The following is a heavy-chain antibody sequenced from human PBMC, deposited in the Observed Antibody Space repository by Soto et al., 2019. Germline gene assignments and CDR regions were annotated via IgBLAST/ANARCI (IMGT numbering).Heavy chain of an antibody. CDR2: MYPGDSYI. Sequence: PGESLKISCKASEYTFTTYWIGWVRQRPGKGLEWMGIMYPGDSYIRYSPSFQGQVTISADTSINTAYLQWSSLKASDTAMYYCARTGGTTPDYWSQGTLVTVSS. CDR1: EYTFTTYW. J-gene: IGHJ4*02. V-gene: IGHV5-51*01. D-gene: IGHD1-1*01. CDR3: ARTGGTTPDY.